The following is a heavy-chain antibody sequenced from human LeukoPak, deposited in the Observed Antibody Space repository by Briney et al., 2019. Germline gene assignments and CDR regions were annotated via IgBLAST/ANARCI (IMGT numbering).Heavy chain of an antibody. CDR1: GFTFSTYA. D-gene: IGHD2-15*01. CDR3: ARDSRRYCSGGSCPNWFDP. J-gene: IGHJ5*02. Sequence: EAGGSLRLSCAASGFTFSTYAMSWVRQAPGKGLEWVSGINGGGDNTYNADSVKGRFTISRDNSKNTLYLQMNSLRAEDTAVYYCARDSRRYCSGGSCPNWFDPWGQGTLVTVSS. CDR2: INGGGDNT. V-gene: IGHV3-23*01.